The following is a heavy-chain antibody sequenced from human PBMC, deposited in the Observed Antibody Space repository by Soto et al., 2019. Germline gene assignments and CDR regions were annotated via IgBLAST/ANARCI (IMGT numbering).Heavy chain of an antibody. Sequence: SEILSLTCAVYGGSFSGYYWSWIRQPPGKGLEWIGEINHSGSTNYNPSLKSRVTISVDTSKNQFSLKLSSVTAADTAVYYCARGGVLRYFDWQTPFGNWFDPWGQGTLVTVSS. CDR3: ARGGVLRYFDWQTPFGNWFDP. V-gene: IGHV4-34*01. D-gene: IGHD3-9*01. CDR1: GGSFSGYY. J-gene: IGHJ5*02. CDR2: INHSGST.